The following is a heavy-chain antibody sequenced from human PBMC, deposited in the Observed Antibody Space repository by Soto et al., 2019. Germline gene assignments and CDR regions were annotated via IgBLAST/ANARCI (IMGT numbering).Heavy chain of an antibody. D-gene: IGHD6-13*01. Sequence: SETLPLTCSVSGGSISGGGNFWTWIRQYPGKVLEWIGFIYHSGSTYYNPPLKSRVTISVDTSKKQFSLNLSSVTAADTAVYYCARGFGSSSWDYWGQGTPVTVSS. CDR2: IYHSGST. CDR1: GGSISGGGNF. J-gene: IGHJ4*02. CDR3: ARGFGSSSWDY. V-gene: IGHV4-31*02.